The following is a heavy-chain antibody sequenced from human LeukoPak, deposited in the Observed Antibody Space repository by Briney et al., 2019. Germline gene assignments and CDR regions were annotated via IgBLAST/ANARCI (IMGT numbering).Heavy chain of an antibody. D-gene: IGHD5-24*01. V-gene: IGHV1-2*02. CDR3: ARDLSANGYIVALDM. J-gene: IGHJ3*02. CDR1: GYTFTGYY. Sequence: GASVKVSCKASGYTFTGYYMHWVRQAPGQGLEWMGWINPNSGSTKYAQNFQGRVTMTRDTSISTAYMELSRLRSDDTALYYCARDLSANGYIVALDMWGQGTMVTVFS. CDR2: INPNSGST.